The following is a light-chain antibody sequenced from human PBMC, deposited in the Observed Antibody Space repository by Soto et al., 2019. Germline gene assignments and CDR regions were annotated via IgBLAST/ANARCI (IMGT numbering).Light chain of an antibody. CDR1: QSMSSRV. Sequence: EIVLTQSPGTLSLSPGERAPLSCRASQSMSSRVLAWYQQKAGKAPRLFIYDASTSATGIPDSFSGSGSGTAFTITISRLVPEDFAVSYCQKNGKSPPYAFGQGTKMEIK. J-gene: IGKJ2*01. CDR2: DAS. V-gene: IGKV3-20*01. CDR3: QKNGKSPPYA.